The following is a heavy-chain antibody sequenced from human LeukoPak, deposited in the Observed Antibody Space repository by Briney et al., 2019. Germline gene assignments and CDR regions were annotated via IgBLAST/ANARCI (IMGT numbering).Heavy chain of an antibody. CDR1: GGSFSGYY. V-gene: IGHV4-34*01. J-gene: IGHJ4*02. Sequence: PSETLSLTCAVYGGSFSGYYWSWIRQPPGKGLEWIGEINHSGSTNYNPSLKSRVTISVDTSKNQFSLKLSSVTAADTAVYYCARSLTYYYGSGSYYYWGQGTLATVSS. CDR2: INHSGST. D-gene: IGHD3-10*01. CDR3: ARSLTYYYGSGSYYY.